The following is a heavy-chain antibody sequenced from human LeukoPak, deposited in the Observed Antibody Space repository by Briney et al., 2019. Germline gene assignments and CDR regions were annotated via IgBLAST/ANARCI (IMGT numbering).Heavy chain of an antibody. CDR3: ARAKGRTVVVPAAISY. J-gene: IGHJ4*02. D-gene: IGHD2-2*02. CDR2: INPNSSGT. CDR1: GYTFTSYY. V-gene: IGHV1-2*02. Sequence: ASVKVSCKASGYTFTSYYMHWVRQAPGQGLEWMGWINPNSSGTNYAQKFQGRVTMTRDTSISTAYMELSRLRSDDTAVYYCARAKGRTVVVPAAISYWGQGTLVTVSS.